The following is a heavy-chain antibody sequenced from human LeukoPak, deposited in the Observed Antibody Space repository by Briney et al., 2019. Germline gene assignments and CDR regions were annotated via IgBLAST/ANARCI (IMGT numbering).Heavy chain of an antibody. CDR2: ISSSGSTI. Sequence: PGGSLRLSCAVSGFTFSDHYMSWIRQAPGKGLEWVSYISSSGSTIYYADSVKGRFTISRDNAKNSLYLQMNSLRAEDTAVYYCARDPGYGGYSYWYFDLWGRGTLVTVSS. CDR1: GFTFSDHY. J-gene: IGHJ2*01. CDR3: ARDPGYGGYSYWYFDL. D-gene: IGHD3-22*01. V-gene: IGHV3-11*01.